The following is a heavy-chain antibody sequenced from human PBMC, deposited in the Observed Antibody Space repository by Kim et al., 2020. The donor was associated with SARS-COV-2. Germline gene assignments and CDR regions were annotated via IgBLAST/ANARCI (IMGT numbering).Heavy chain of an antibody. CDR3: AKYSGYYDY. Sequence: SNKYYADCVKGRFTISRDNSRNTLYLQMNSLRPEDTAVYYCAKYSGYYDYWGQGTLVTVSS. J-gene: IGHJ4*02. D-gene: IGHD1-26*01. V-gene: IGHV3-30*02. CDR2: SNK.